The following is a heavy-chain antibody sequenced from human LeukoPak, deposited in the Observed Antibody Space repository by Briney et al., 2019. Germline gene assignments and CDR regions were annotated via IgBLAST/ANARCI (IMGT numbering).Heavy chain of an antibody. Sequence: SGGSLRLSCAASGFTFSRYWMHWVRQAPGKGLVWVSRINSDASTTGYADSVKGRFTISRDNAKNTLHLQMNSLRAEDTAVYYCTRVAGSGSVDWGQGTLVTVSS. J-gene: IGHJ4*02. CDR2: INSDASTT. D-gene: IGHD1-26*01. CDR1: GFTFSRYW. V-gene: IGHV3-74*01. CDR3: TRVAGSGSVD.